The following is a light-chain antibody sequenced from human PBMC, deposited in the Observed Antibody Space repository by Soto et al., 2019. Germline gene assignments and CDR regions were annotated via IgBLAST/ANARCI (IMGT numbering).Light chain of an antibody. Sequence: QSVLTQPASVSGSPGQSITISCTGTSSDVGSYNLVSWYQQHPGEAPKLMIYDVSKRPSGVSNRFSGSKSGNTASLTISGLQAEDDADYYCFLYARSSTNVFALGTQVTL. V-gene: IGLV2-23*02. CDR2: DVS. CDR1: SSDVGSYNL. J-gene: IGLJ1*01. CDR3: FLYARSSTNV.